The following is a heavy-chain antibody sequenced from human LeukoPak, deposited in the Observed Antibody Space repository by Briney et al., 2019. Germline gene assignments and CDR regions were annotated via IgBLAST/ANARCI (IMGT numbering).Heavy chain of an antibody. Sequence: PGGSLGLSCSTSGFTFSHFGMHWVRQAPGKGLEWVAVIWSDGSNRYYGDSVKGRFTISRDNSENSVYLHMNNLRVEDTAVYYCAKDAQRGFDYSNSLESWGQGTLVIVSS. V-gene: IGHV3-33*06. CDR2: IWSDGSNR. CDR1: GFTFSHFG. J-gene: IGHJ5*01. D-gene: IGHD4-11*01. CDR3: AKDAQRGFDYSNSLES.